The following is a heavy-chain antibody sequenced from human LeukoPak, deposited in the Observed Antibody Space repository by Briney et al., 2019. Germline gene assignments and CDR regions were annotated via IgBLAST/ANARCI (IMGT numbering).Heavy chain of an antibody. V-gene: IGHV1-2*02. D-gene: IGHD2-15*01. Sequence: ASVKVSCKASGYTFTAYYMHWVRQAPGQGLEWMGWINPNSGGTNYAQKFQGRVTMTRDTSISTAYMELSRLRSDDTAVYYCARELGYCSGGSCYSSYYGMDVWGQGTTVTVSS. CDR2: INPNSGGT. CDR1: GYTFTAYY. J-gene: IGHJ6*02. CDR3: ARELGYCSGGSCYSSYYGMDV.